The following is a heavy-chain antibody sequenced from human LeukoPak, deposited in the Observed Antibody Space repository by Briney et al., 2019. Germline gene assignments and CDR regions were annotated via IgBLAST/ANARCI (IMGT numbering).Heavy chain of an antibody. J-gene: IGHJ4*02. D-gene: IGHD1-26*01. CDR2: IYTSGST. CDR3: VRWEGTAFDY. CDR1: SGSISAYS. V-gene: IGHV4-4*07. Sequence: PSETLSLTCTVSSGSISAYSWSWIRQPAGKGLEWIGRIYTSGSTNYNPSLKSRVTMSADRSKNQFSLKLSSVTAADTAVYYCVRWEGTAFDYWGQGTLVTVSS.